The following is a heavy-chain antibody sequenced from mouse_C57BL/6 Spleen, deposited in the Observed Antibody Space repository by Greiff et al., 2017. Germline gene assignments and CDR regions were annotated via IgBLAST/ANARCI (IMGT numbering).Heavy chain of an antibody. D-gene: IGHD1-1*01. Sequence: EVKLMESGGGLVQPGGSMKLSCAASGFTFSDAWMDWVRQSPEKGLEWVAEIRNKANNHATYYAESVKGRFTISRDDSKSSVYLQMNSLRAEDTGIYYCTRGYYGSSYEWYFDVWGTGTTVTVSS. J-gene: IGHJ1*03. V-gene: IGHV6-6*01. CDR2: IRNKANNHAT. CDR1: GFTFSDAW. CDR3: TRGYYGSSYEWYFDV.